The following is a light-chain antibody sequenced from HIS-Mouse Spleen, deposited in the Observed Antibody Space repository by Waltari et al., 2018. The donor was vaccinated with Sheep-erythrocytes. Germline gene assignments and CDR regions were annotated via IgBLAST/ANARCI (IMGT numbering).Light chain of an antibody. CDR3: AAWDDSLNGYV. J-gene: IGLJ1*01. CDR2: SNN. CDR1: SSNIGSNT. V-gene: IGLV1-44*01. Sequence: GQRVTISCSGSSSNIGSNTVNWYQQLPGTAPKLLIYSNNQRPSGVPDRISGSKSGPSASLAISGLQSEDEADYYCAAWDDSLNGYVFGTGTKVTVL.